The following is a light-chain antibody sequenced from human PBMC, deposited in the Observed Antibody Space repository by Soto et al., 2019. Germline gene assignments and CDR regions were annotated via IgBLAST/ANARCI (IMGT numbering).Light chain of an antibody. V-gene: IGKV3-15*01. CDR2: GAS. CDR3: QQYEKWPPSIT. J-gene: IGKJ5*01. Sequence: IVTTHSPSTLSVSPGDRATLSCRSSQPVNNNLAWYQHKPGQAPRLLIYGASTRATGISARFSGGGSGTEFTLTISSLQSEDFALYFCQQYEKWPPSITFGQGTRLEI. CDR1: QPVNNN.